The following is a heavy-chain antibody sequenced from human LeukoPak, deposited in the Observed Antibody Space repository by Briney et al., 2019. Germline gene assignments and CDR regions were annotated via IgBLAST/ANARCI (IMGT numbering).Heavy chain of an antibody. Sequence: PGGSLRLSCAASGFIFSSYSMNWVRQAPGKGLEWVSSISSSNSYAYYADSVKGRFTISRDNAKNSLYLQMDSLRAEDTAVYYCAKANDDFWSGYSNFDYWGQGTLVTVSS. J-gene: IGHJ4*02. CDR1: GFIFSSYS. D-gene: IGHD3-3*01. CDR2: ISSSNSYA. CDR3: AKANDDFWSGYSNFDY. V-gene: IGHV3-21*01.